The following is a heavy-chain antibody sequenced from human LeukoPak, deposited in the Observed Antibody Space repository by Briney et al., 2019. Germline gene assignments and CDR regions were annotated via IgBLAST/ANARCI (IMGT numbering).Heavy chain of an antibody. J-gene: IGHJ4*02. CDR1: GFTFRTYA. CDR2: ISGSGGST. V-gene: IGHV3-23*01. Sequence: GGSLRLSCAASGFTFRTYAMSWVRQTPGKGLEWVSGISGSGGSTYYADSVKGRFTISRDNSKNTLYLQMNSLRAEDTAVYYCAKEGDFYDILTDYWGQGTLVTVSS. CDR3: AKEGDFYDILTDY. D-gene: IGHD3-9*01.